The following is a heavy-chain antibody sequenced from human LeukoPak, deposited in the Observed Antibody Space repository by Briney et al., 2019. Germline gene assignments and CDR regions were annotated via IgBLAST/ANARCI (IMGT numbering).Heavy chain of an antibody. V-gene: IGHV4-59*01. CDR1: GGSISGYY. D-gene: IGHD3-10*01. Sequence: NPSETLSLTCTVSGGSISGYYWSWIRQSPGKGLEWIGYIYYSGTTNYNPSLKSRVTISVVTSKNHFSLKLSSVTAADTAVYYCARGRPQPYYYGSGSPVLYFDYWGQGALVTVSS. CDR3: ARGRPQPYYYGSGSPVLYFDY. J-gene: IGHJ4*02. CDR2: IYYSGTT.